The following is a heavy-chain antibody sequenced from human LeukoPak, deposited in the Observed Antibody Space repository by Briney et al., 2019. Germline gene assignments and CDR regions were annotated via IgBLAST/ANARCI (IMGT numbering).Heavy chain of an antibody. CDR1: GFTFSHYS. CDR3: ARRRQSFDAFDI. V-gene: IGHV3-21*01. J-gene: IGHJ3*02. D-gene: IGHD6-19*01. Sequence: GGSLRLSCVASGFTFSHYSMNWVRQAPGKGLEWVSSIRFTGSYIYYADSVKGRFTISRDDAKNLLSLLMISLRAEDTAVYYCARRRQSFDAFDIWGQGTMVTVSS. CDR2: IRFTGSYI.